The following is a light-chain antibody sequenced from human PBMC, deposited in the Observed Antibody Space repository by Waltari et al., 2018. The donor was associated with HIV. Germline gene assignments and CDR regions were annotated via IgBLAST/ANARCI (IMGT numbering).Light chain of an antibody. J-gene: IGKJ1*01. V-gene: IGKV3-11*01. CDR2: DAS. CDR3: QHRTGWI. CDR1: GPIGTY. Sequence: EVILTQSPASLSLSPGANAILSCRASGPIGTYVAWYQHRAGQAPRLLIHDASNTATGIPDRFSGSGSGTDFTLTINRLEPEDSAVYYCQHRTGWIFGPGTRVEIK.